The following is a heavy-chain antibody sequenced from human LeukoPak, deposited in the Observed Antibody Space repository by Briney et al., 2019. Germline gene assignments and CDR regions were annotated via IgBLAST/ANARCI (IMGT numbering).Heavy chain of an antibody. J-gene: IGHJ3*02. CDR2: INPNSGGA. V-gene: IGHV1-2*06. D-gene: IGHD1-26*01. Sequence: ASVKVSCKASGYTFTGHYMHWVRQAPGQGLEGMGRINPNSGGANYAQKCQGRVTMTRDTSISTAYMELSGLRSDDTAVYYCARDREVGSTDDAFDIWGQGTRVIVSS. CDR1: GYTFTGHY. CDR3: ARDREVGSTDDAFDI.